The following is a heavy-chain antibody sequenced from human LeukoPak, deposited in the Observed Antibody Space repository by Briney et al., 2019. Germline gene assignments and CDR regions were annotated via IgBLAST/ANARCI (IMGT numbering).Heavy chain of an antibody. CDR3: VRSDILN. J-gene: IGHJ4*02. CDR1: GFTFSTYA. V-gene: IGHV3-64D*06. Sequence: PGGSLRLSCSASGFTFSTYAMFWVRQAPGKGLEYVSAISENGGRTYYADSVKGRFTISKDNSKNTLYLQMSSLRAEDTAVYYCVRSDILNWGQGTLVTVSS. CDR2: ISENGGRT.